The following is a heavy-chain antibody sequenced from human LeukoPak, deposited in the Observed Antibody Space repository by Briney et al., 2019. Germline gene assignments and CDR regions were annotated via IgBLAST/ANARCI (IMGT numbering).Heavy chain of an antibody. CDR1: GYTFTGYY. CDR2: ISAYNGNT. D-gene: IGHD1-20*01. V-gene: IGHV1-18*04. J-gene: IGHJ5*02. Sequence: SVKVSCKASGYTFTGYYMHWVRQAPGQGLEWMGWISAYNGNTNYAQKLQGRVTMTTDTSTSTAYMELRSLRSDDTAVYYCARVNNWTNWFDPWGQGTLVTVSS. CDR3: ARVNNWTNWFDP.